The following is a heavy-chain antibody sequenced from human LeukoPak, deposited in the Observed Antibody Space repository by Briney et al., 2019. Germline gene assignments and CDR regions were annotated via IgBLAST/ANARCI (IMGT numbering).Heavy chain of an antibody. CDR2: IYHSGST. CDR3: ARDFGFWSSYSSFDY. J-gene: IGHJ4*02. Sequence: SETLSLTCTVSGYSISSGYYWGWIRQPPGEGLEWIGSIYHSGSTYYNPSLKSRVTISVDTSKNQFSLKLSSVTAADTAVYYCARDFGFWSSYSSFDYWGQGTLVTVSS. V-gene: IGHV4-38-2*02. D-gene: IGHD3-3*01. CDR1: GYSISSGYY.